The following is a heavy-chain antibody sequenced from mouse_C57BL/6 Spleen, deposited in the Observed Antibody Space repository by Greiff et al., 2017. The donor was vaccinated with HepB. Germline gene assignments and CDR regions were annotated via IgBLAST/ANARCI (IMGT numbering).Heavy chain of an antibody. D-gene: IGHD2-5*01. V-gene: IGHV1-80*01. CDR1: GYAFSSYW. J-gene: IGHJ2*01. CDR3: ARGGAYYSKNFYFDY. CDR2: IYPGDGDT. Sequence: QVQLQQSGAELVKPGASVKISCKASGYAFSSYWMNWVKQRPGKGLEWIGQIYPGDGDTNYNGKFKGKATLTADKSSSTAYMQLSSLTSEDSAVYFCARGGAYYSKNFYFDYWGQGTTLTVSS.